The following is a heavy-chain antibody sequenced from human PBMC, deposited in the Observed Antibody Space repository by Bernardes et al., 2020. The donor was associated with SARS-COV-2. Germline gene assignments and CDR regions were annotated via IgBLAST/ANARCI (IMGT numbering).Heavy chain of an antibody. D-gene: IGHD3-3*01. J-gene: IGHJ4*02. Sequence: SETLSLTCAVYGGSFSGYYWSWIRQPPGKGLEWIGEINHSGSTNYNPSLKSRVTISVDTSKNQFSLKLSSVTAADTAVYYCARGPFFGVVIVHFDYWGQGTLVTVSS. CDR2: INHSGST. CDR1: GGSFSGYY. V-gene: IGHV4-34*01. CDR3: ARGPFFGVVIVHFDY.